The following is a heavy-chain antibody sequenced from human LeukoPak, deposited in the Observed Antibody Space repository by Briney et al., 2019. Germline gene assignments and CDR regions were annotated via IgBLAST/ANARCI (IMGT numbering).Heavy chain of an antibody. CDR3: AKDKGGVKGTIYYFDY. CDR2: IWYDGSNK. CDR1: GFTFSSNG. D-gene: IGHD4/OR15-4a*01. V-gene: IGHV3-33*06. J-gene: IGHJ4*02. Sequence: AAGSLRLSCAASGFTFSSNGMDWDRQAPGKGLEWVAVIWYDGSNKYYADSVKGRFTISRDNSKNTLYLQMNSLRAEDTAGYYCAKDKGGVKGTIYYFDYWGQGTLVTVSS.